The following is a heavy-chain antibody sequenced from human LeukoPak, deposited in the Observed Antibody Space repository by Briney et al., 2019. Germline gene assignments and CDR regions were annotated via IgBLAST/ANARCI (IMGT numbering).Heavy chain of an antibody. CDR2: IGNTGRTI. CDR3: VRGGRYFFDY. CDR1: GFRFSSYE. D-gene: IGHD1-14*01. J-gene: IGHJ4*02. V-gene: IGHV3-48*03. Sequence: GGSLRLSCAASGFRFSSYEMNWVRQAPGRGLEWVSYIGNTGRTIYYVDSVKGRFTVSRVNAENSLYLQMNSLRAEDTAIYYCVRGGRYFFDYWGQGTLVTVSS.